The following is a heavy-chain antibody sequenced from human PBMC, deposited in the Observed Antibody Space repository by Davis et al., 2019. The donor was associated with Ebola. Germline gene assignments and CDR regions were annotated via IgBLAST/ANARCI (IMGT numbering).Heavy chain of an antibody. D-gene: IGHD5-12*01. V-gene: IGHV3-74*01. J-gene: IGHJ4*01. CDR3: VRDSGYYSHDY. CDR1: GFTFSNLH. CDR2: IDPDGTGT. Sequence: PGGSLRLSCAASGFTFSNLHIHWVRQPPGKGLVWVARIDPDGTGTNYADSVKGRFTISRDNAKNTLSLQMNSLRVEDTAVYYCVRDSGYYSHDYWGHGTLVTVSS.